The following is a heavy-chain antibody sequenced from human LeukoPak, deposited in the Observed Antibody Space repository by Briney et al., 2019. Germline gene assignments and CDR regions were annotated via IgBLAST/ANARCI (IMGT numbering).Heavy chain of an antibody. CDR3: AGGGYCSGGSCYLFDY. Sequence: PSETLSLTCTVSGGSISSYYWSWIRQPPGKGLEWIGYIYYSGSTNYNPSLKSRVTISVDTSKNQFSLKLSSVTAADTAVYYCAGGGYCSGGSCYLFDYWGQGTLVTVSS. CDR1: GGSISSYY. J-gene: IGHJ4*02. D-gene: IGHD2-15*01. CDR2: IYYSGST. V-gene: IGHV4-59*01.